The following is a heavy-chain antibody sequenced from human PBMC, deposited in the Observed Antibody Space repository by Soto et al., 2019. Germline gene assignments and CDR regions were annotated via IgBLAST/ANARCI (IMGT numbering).Heavy chain of an antibody. CDR1: GYTFTSYY. D-gene: IGHD6-19*01. Sequence: ASVKVSCKASGYTFTSYYMHWVRQAPGQGLEWMGIINPSGGSTSYAQKFQGRVTMTRDTSTSTVYMELSSLRSEDTAVYYCARDKPSGTRQGIAVAGDYYGMDVWGQGTTVTVSS. V-gene: IGHV1-46*01. J-gene: IGHJ6*02. CDR2: INPSGGST. CDR3: ARDKPSGTRQGIAVAGDYYGMDV.